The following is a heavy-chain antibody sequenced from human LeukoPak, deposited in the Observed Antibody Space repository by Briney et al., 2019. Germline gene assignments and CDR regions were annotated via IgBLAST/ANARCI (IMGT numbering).Heavy chain of an antibody. CDR2: ASHIGNNK. J-gene: IGHJ3*02. Sequence: PGGSLRLSCAASGFTVSGNYMSWVRQAPGKGLGWVAVASHIGNNKYYPNAVRGRFTISRDNSKDTLFLQMDSLRTEDTAVYYCAREIPNAFDIWGQGTMVTVSS. CDR3: AREIPNAFDI. V-gene: IGHV3-30-3*01. CDR1: GFTVSGNY.